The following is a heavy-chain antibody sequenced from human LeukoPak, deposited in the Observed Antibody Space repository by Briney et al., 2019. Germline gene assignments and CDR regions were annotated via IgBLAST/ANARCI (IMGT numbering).Heavy chain of an antibody. CDR1: GYTFTSYG. Sequence: GASVKVSCKASGYTFTSYGISWVRQAPGQGLEWMGGIIPIFGTANYAQKFQGRVTITADKSTSTAYMELSSLRSEDTAVYYCARVWEYCSGGSCYSGMGFDPWGQGTLVTVSS. V-gene: IGHV1-69*06. CDR3: ARVWEYCSGGSCYSGMGFDP. CDR2: IIPIFGTA. J-gene: IGHJ5*02. D-gene: IGHD2-15*01.